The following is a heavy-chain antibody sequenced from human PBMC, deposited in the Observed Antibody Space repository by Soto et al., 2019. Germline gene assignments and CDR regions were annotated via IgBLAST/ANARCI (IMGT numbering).Heavy chain of an antibody. J-gene: IGHJ5*02. Sequence: GESLKISRKGSGYSFTSYWIGWVRQMPGKGLEWMGIIYPGDSDTRYSPSFQGQVTISADKSISTAYLQWSSLKASDTAMYYCARQGGYCSSTSCYSWFDPWGQGTLVTVSS. CDR2: IYPGDSDT. CDR1: GYSFTSYW. D-gene: IGHD2-2*02. CDR3: ARQGGYCSSTSCYSWFDP. V-gene: IGHV5-51*01.